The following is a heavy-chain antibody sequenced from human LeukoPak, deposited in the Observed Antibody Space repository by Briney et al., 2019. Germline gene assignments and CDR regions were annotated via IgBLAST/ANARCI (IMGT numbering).Heavy chain of an antibody. J-gene: IGHJ4*02. V-gene: IGHV3-64*01. CDR3: ARVSYTLGGSRTFDY. D-gene: IGHD1-26*01. CDR2: ISSNGGST. Sequence: PGGSLRLSCAASGFTFSSYAMHWVRQAPGKGLEYVSAISSNGGSTYYANSVKGRFTISRDNSKNTLYLQMGSLRAEDMAVYYCARVSYTLGGSRTFDYWGQGTLVTVSS. CDR1: GFTFSSYA.